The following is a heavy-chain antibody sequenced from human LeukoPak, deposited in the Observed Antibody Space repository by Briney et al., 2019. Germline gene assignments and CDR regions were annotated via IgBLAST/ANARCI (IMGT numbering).Heavy chain of an antibody. D-gene: IGHD3-10*01. Sequence: GRSLRLSCAASGFTFSSYAMSWVRQAPGKGLEWVSAISGSGGSTYYADSVKGRFTISRDNSKNTLYLQMNSLRAEDTAVYYCAKDSSIYGSGSFDYWGQGTLVTVSS. CDR3: AKDSSIYGSGSFDY. V-gene: IGHV3-23*01. CDR1: GFTFSSYA. CDR2: ISGSGGST. J-gene: IGHJ4*02.